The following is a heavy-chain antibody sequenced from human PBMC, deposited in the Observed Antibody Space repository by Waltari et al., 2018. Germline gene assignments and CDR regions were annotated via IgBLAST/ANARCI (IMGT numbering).Heavy chain of an antibody. CDR3: ATAADTAMVLSPMGYFDY. CDR1: GYPLTDFS. V-gene: IGHV1-24*01. J-gene: IGHJ4*02. D-gene: IGHD5-18*01. CDR2: FDPEDGET. Sequence: QLQLVQSGAEVRQPRASVQVSCKVSGYPLTDFSLPWVRPSPGTGLEWTGGFDPEDGETIYAQKFQGRVTMTEDTSTDTAYMELSSLRSEDTAVYYCATAADTAMVLSPMGYFDYWGQGTLVTVSS.